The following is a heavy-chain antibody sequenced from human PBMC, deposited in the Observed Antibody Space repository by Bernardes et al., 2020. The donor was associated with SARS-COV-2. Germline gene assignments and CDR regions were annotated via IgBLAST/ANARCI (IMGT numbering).Heavy chain of an antibody. D-gene: IGHD1-26*01. CDR2: IWYDGSNK. J-gene: IGHJ4*02. V-gene: IGHV3-33*01. CDR1: GFTFSSYG. CDR3: AREGQMGATTGVDY. Sequence: GGSLRLSCAASGFTFSSYGMHWVRQAPGKGLEWVAVIWYDGSNKYYADSVKGRFTISRDNSKNTLYLQMNSLRAEDTAVYYCAREGQMGATTGVDYWGQGTLVTVSS.